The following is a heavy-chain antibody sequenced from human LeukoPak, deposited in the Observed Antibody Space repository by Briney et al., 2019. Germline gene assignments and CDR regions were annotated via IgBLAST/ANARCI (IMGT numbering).Heavy chain of an antibody. CDR3: AKRAYYYDSSGYYSGAFDI. Sequence: PGGSLRLSCAASGFTFSSYAMSWVRQAPEKGLEWVSAISGSGGSTYYADSVKGRFAISRDNSKNTLYLQKSSLRVEDTAVYYCAKRAYYYDSSGYYSGAFDIWGQGTMVIVSS. CDR2: ISGSGGST. CDR1: GFTFSSYA. D-gene: IGHD3-22*01. V-gene: IGHV3-23*01. J-gene: IGHJ3*02.